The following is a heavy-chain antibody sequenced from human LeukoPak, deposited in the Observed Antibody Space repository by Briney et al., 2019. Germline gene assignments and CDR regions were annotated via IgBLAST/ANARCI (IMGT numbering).Heavy chain of an antibody. D-gene: IGHD3-10*01. J-gene: IGHJ4*02. V-gene: IGHV4-34*01. CDR2: INHGGST. CDR1: GGSFSGYY. Sequence: SETLSLTCAVYGGSFSGYYWSWIRQPPGKGLEWIGEINHGGSTNYNPSLKSRVTISVDTSKNQFSLKLSSVTAADTAVYYCARGLDGSGSFFPTGTYYFDYWGQGTLVTVSS. CDR3: ARGLDGSGSFFPTGTYYFDY.